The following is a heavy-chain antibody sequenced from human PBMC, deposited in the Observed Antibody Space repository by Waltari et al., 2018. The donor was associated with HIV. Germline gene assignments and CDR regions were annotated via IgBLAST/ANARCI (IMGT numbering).Heavy chain of an antibody. J-gene: IGHJ4*02. V-gene: IGHV3-48*01. D-gene: IGHD6-19*01. CDR2: ISNSSSTI. CDR1: GFTFGSYR. Sequence: EVQLVESGGGLVQPGGSLRLSCAASGFTFGSYRMNGVRQAPGKGLEWVSYISNSSSTIYYTDSVKGRFTISRDNAKNSLYLQMNSLRAEDTAVYYCARVPGASAGVDYWGQGTLVTVSS. CDR3: ARVPGASAGVDY.